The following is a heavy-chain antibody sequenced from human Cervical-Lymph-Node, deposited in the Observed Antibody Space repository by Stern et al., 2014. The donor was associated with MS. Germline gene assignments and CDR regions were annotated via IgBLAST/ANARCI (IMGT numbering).Heavy chain of an antibody. J-gene: IGHJ3*02. D-gene: IGHD1-1*01. V-gene: IGHV5-51*01. CDR1: GYTFTSHW. Sequence: EVQLVQSGAEVKKPGESVKISCEGSGYTFTSHWIAWVRQVPGKGLEWMGLIYPGDSGTRYSPSFRAGVTISADRPTSTAYLQWRTRRASDPAMYYCARRGTTGTIDGFDIWGQGSMVTVSS. CDR2: IYPGDSGT. CDR3: ARRGTTGTIDGFDI.